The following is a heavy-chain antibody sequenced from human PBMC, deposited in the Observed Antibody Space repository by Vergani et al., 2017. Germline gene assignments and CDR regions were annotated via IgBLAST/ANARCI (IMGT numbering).Heavy chain of an antibody. J-gene: IGHJ3*02. Sequence: QVQLVESGGGLVKPGGSLRLSCAASGFSFSAPYMTWIRQAPGKGLEWVSYISNSGNTIEYADSVKARFSISRDNAKSSLFLQMDSLRAEDTAVYYCARDHRDYNNYPGTFDIWGQGSMVTVSS. CDR2: ISNSGNTI. CDR1: GFSFSAPY. CDR3: ARDHRDYNNYPGTFDI. V-gene: IGHV3-11*01. D-gene: IGHD5-24*01.